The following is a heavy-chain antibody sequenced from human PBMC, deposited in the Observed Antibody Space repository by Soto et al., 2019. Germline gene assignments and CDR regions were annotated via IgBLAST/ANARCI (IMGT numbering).Heavy chain of an antibody. V-gene: IGHV4-34*01. D-gene: IGHD3-22*01. CDR2: INHSGST. CDR3: ARGISMIVEAQRDAPDKYYFDS. CDR1: GGSFSGHF. J-gene: IGHJ4*02. Sequence: SETLSLTCAVYGGSFSGHFWSWIRQPPGKGLEWIGEINHSGSTNFNPSLKSRVTISVDTSKNQFSLKVNSLTAADTAVYYCARGISMIVEAQRDAPDKYYFDSWGQGTVVTVS.